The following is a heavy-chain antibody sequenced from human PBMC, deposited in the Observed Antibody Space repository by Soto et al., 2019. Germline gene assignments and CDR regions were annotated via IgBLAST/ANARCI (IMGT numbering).Heavy chain of an antibody. CDR1: GFTVSSNY. Sequence: EVQLVDSGGGLVQPGGSLRLSCAASGFTVSSNYMTWVRQAPGKGLEWVSLIYTGGSTYYADSVKGRFTISRDNSKNTVYLQMNSLGAEDTAVYYCARGLKSPDYWGQGTLVTVSS. J-gene: IGHJ4*02. CDR3: ARGLKSPDY. V-gene: IGHV3-66*01. D-gene: IGHD3-16*01. CDR2: IYTGGST.